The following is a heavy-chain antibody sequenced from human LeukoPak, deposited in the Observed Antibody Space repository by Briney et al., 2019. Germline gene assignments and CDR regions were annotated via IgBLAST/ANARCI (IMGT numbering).Heavy chain of an antibody. CDR2: ISAYNGNT. V-gene: IGHV1-18*01. CDR1: GYTFTSYG. D-gene: IGHD3-3*01. Sequence: ASVTVSCKASGYTFTSYGISWVRQAPGQGLEWMGWISAYNGNTNYAQKLQGRVTMTTDTSTSTAYMELRSLRSDDTAVYYCARVWSGYYIRSKPYYYYMDVWGKGTTVTVSS. J-gene: IGHJ6*03. CDR3: ARVWSGYYIRSKPYYYYMDV.